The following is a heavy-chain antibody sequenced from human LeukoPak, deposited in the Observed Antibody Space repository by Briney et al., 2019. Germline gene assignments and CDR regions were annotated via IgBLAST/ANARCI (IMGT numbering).Heavy chain of an antibody. V-gene: IGHV1-18*01. D-gene: IGHD3-22*01. CDR1: GYSFTSYG. Sequence: ASVKFSCKGSGYSFTSYGVTWVRQAPGQGLEWMGWISAYNGNTNYAQKFQGRVTMTTDTSTSTAYMELRSLRSDDTAVYYCARVSGFSDYWGQGTLVTVSS. J-gene: IGHJ4*02. CDR2: ISAYNGNT. CDR3: ARVSGFSDY.